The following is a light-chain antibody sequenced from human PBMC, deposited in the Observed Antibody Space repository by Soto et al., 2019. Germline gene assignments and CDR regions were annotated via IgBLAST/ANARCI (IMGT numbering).Light chain of an antibody. CDR2: DVS. Sequence: QSALTQPASVSGSPGQSIPISCTGTRSDVGGYNYVSWYQQHPGKAPKLMIYDVSNRPSGVSNRFSGSKSGNTASLTISGRQAEDEADYYCSSYTSSSTLYVCGTGTKLTVL. V-gene: IGLV2-14*01. CDR3: SSYTSSSTLYV. J-gene: IGLJ1*01. CDR1: RSDVGGYNY.